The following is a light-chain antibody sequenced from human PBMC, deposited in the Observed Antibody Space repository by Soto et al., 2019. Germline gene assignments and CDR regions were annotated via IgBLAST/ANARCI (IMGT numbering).Light chain of an antibody. CDR3: QEYNSFWYT. CDR2: DTS. CDR1: QSLSGR. J-gene: IGKJ2*01. V-gene: IGKV1-5*01. Sequence: DINMTQSPSTLSASVGDRVTITCRASQSLSGRLAWYQQNPGRAPKLLIYDTSNLESGVPSRLSGSGSGTEVTLTFSSLQPVDFATYYCQEYNSFWYTFGQGTRVEIK.